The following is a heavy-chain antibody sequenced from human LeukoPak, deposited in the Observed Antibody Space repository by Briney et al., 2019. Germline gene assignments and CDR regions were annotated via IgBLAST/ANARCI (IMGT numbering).Heavy chain of an antibody. CDR3: ARDSLGAKGAFDY. CDR1: GGSISSGGYS. Sequence: SETLSLTCAVSGGSISSGGYSWRWIRQPPGKGLEWIGYIYHSGSTYYNPSLKSRVTISVYRSKNQFSLKLSSVTAADTAVYYCARDSLGAKGAFDYWGQGTLVTVSS. J-gene: IGHJ4*02. D-gene: IGHD4/OR15-4a*01. CDR2: IYHSGST. V-gene: IGHV4-30-2*01.